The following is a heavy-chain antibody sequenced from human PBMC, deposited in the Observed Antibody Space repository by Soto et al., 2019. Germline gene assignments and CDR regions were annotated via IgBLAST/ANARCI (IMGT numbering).Heavy chain of an antibody. Sequence: PGGSLRLSWAASGFDFSSNAMRWVRQAPGKGLEWVSSITASSSSTDYADSVKGRFTISRDDSKNTLYLQMNDLRPDDTAVYYCATWHEREHACDVWGKGTTVTDSS. CDR3: ATWHEREHACDV. V-gene: IGHV3-23*01. D-gene: IGHD1-1*01. CDR2: ITASSSST. J-gene: IGHJ3*01. CDR1: GFDFSSNA.